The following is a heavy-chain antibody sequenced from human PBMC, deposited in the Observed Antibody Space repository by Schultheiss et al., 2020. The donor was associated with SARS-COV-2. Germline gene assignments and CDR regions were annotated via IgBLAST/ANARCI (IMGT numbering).Heavy chain of an antibody. CDR2: IYTSGST. Sequence: SETLSLTCTVSGGSISSYYWSWIRQPAGKGLEWIGRIYTSGSTNYNPSLKSRVTMSVDTSKNQFSLKLSSVTAADTAVYYCARGGNWNYDYYYYYMDVWGKGTTVTVSS. CDR3: ARGGNWNYDYYYYYMDV. CDR1: GGSISSYY. V-gene: IGHV4-4*07. D-gene: IGHD1-7*01. J-gene: IGHJ6*03.